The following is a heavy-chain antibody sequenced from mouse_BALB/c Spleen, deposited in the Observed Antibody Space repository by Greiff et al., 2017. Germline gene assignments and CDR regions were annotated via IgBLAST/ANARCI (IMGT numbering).Heavy chain of an antibody. CDR1: GYTFTSYW. CDR2: INPSTGYT. CDR3: VYDYDDY. J-gene: IGHJ2*01. Sequence: QVHVKQSGAELAKPGASVKMSCKASGYTFTSYWMHWVKQRPGQGLEWIGYINPSTGYTEYNQKFKDKATLTADKSSSTAYMQLSSLTSEDSAVYYCVYDYDDYWGQGTTLTVSS. V-gene: IGHV1-7*01. D-gene: IGHD2-4*01.